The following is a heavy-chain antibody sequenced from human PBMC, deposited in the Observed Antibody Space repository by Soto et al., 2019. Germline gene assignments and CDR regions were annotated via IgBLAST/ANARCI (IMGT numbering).Heavy chain of an antibody. D-gene: IGHD1-26*01. Sequence: GASVKVSCKASGGTFSSYAISWVRQAPGQGLEWMGGIIPIFGTANYAQKFQGRVTITADESTSTAYMELSSLRSEDTAVYYCARDYAGATLFDYWGQGTLVTVSS. CDR1: GGTFSSYA. CDR3: ARDYAGATLFDY. CDR2: IIPIFGTA. V-gene: IGHV1-69*13. J-gene: IGHJ4*02.